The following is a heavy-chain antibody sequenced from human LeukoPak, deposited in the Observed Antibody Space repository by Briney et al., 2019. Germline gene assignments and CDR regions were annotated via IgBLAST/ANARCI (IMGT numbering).Heavy chain of an antibody. CDR3: ARGPWATVASSLIDY. V-gene: IGHV3-7*01. J-gene: IGHJ4*02. CDR2: IKQDGSEK. CDR1: GFTFSNYW. D-gene: IGHD4-17*01. Sequence: AGGSLRLSCAASGFTFSNYWMSWVRQAPGKGLEWVANIKQDGSEKYYVDSVKGRFTISRDNAKNSLYVQMNSLRAEDTAVYYCARGPWATVASSLIDYWGRGTLVTVSS.